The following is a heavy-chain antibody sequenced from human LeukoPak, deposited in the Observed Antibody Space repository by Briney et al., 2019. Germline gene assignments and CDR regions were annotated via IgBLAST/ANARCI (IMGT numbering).Heavy chain of an antibody. CDR3: ARLESTEGTLY. Sequence: GGSLRLACDDAGFTLSSNYMSGGRQTRVKGLEWVSVIYSVGTTYYADSVKGRFTISRDTSKNTVFLQMNSLRAEDTAVYYCARLESTEGTLYWGQGTLVTVSS. CDR1: GFTLSSNY. D-gene: IGHD5/OR15-5a*01. J-gene: IGHJ4*02. V-gene: IGHV3-66*02. CDR2: IYSVGTT.